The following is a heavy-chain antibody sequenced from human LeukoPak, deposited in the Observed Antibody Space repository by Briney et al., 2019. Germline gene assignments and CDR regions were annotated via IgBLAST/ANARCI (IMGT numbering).Heavy chain of an antibody. CDR1: GFTFDDYA. V-gene: IGHV3-43D*03. J-gene: IGHJ4*02. Sequence: GGPLRLSCAASGFTFDDYAMHWVRQAPGKGLEGVSLISWDGGSTYYADSVKGRFTISRDNSKNSLYLQMNSLRAEDTALYYCAKDKGAVGATPFDYWGQRTQVTVSS. CDR2: ISWDGGST. CDR3: AKDKGAVGATPFDY. D-gene: IGHD1-26*01.